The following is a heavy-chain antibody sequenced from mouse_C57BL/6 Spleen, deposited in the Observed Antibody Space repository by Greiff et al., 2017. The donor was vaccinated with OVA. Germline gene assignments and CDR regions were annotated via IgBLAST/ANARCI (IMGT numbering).Heavy chain of an antibody. D-gene: IGHD1-1*01. CDR2: IYPSDSET. V-gene: IGHV1-61*01. J-gene: IGHJ4*01. Sequence: QVQLQQPGAELVRPGSSVKLSCKASGYTFTSYWMDWVKQRPGQGLEWIGNIYPSDSETHYNQKFKDKATLTVDKSSSTAYVQLSSLTSEDSAVYYCARSTTVVATGAMDYWGQGTSVTVSS. CDR3: ARSTTVVATGAMDY. CDR1: GYTFTSYW.